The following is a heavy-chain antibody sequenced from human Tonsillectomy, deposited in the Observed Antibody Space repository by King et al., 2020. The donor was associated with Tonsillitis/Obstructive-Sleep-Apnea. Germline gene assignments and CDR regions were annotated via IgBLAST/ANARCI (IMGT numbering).Heavy chain of an antibody. Sequence: QLVQCGAEVKKPGASVKVSCKASGYTFTTYGISWVRQAPGQGLEWMGWISAYNGDTNYSQKLQDRVTMTTDTSTSTAYMEVRSLRSDDTAVYYCARDYRSHSYDTRRYYTFEYWGQGTLVTVSS. CDR3: ARDYRSHSYDTRRYYTFEY. J-gene: IGHJ4*02. D-gene: IGHD3-22*01. V-gene: IGHV1-18*01. CDR1: GYTFTTYG. CDR2: ISAYNGDT.